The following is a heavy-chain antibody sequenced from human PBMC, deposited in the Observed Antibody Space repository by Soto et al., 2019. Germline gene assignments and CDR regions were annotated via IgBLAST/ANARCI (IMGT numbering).Heavy chain of an antibody. J-gene: IGHJ4*02. CDR2: ISYDGSNT. D-gene: IGHD4-17*01. CDR1: GFTFSNYA. CDR3: ARRPVTYYFDY. Sequence: QVQLVESGGGVVQPGRSLRLSCAASGFTFSNYAMHWVRQAPGKGLAWVAVISYDGSNTYYADSVKGRFTISRDNSKNTLYLQMDSLRAEDTAVYYCARRPVTYYFDYWGQGTLVTVSS. V-gene: IGHV3-30-3*01.